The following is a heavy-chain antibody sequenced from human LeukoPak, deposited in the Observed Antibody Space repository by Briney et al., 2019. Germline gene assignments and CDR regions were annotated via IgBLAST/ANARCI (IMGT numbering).Heavy chain of an antibody. Sequence: GGSLRLSCAASGFTFSSCALSWVRQAPGKGLEWVAAISGSGTSTYYADSAEGRFTISRDNSKNTLYLQLNSLRVEDTAAYFCAKSNQLLWRVRGNALDSWGQGTMVTVSS. J-gene: IGHJ3*01. CDR1: GFTFSSCA. D-gene: IGHD2-2*01. V-gene: IGHV3-23*01. CDR3: AKSNQLLWRVRGNALDS. CDR2: ISGSGTST.